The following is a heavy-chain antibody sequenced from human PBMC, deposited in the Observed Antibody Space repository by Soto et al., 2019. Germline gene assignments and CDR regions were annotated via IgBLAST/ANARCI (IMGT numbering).Heavy chain of an antibody. Sequence: GGSLRLSCAASGFTFSSYGMHWVRQAPGKGLEWVAVISYDGSNKYYADSVKGRFTISRDNSKNTLYLQMNSLRAEDTAVYYCAKDLAMYSSSWYYFDYWGQGTLVTVSS. D-gene: IGHD6-13*01. J-gene: IGHJ4*02. CDR2: ISYDGSNK. V-gene: IGHV3-30*18. CDR1: GFTFSSYG. CDR3: AKDLAMYSSSWYYFDY.